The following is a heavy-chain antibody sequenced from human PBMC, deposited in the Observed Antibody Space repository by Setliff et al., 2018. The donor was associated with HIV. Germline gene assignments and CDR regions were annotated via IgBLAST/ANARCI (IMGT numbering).Heavy chain of an antibody. D-gene: IGHD1-1*01. CDR2: INPNNGDT. J-gene: IGHJ5*02. CDR1: GYTFTGYY. V-gene: IGHV1-2*02. CDR3: AGGLVSQKVPFDP. Sequence: KTSGYTFTGYYVHWVRQAPGQGLEWMGWINPNNGDTNYAQKFQGRVTMTRDTSISTAYMELSSLKSDDTAVYYCAGGLVSQKVPFDPWGQGTLVTVSS.